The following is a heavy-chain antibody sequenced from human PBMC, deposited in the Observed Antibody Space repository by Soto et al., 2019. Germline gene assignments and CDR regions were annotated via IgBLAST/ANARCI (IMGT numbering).Heavy chain of an antibody. Sequence: DAQVVESGGGLVQPGESLKLSCVGSGFTFHGSTMHWVRQASGKGLEWIGLISIKPNNYATVYAASVTGRFTISRDDSNNPAYLQMNSLKTEDTAMYYCVRAYANSNYYFDYWGRGTLVTVSS. CDR3: VRAYANSNYYFDY. J-gene: IGHJ4*02. CDR1: GFTFHGST. V-gene: IGHV3-73*02. CDR2: ISIKPNNYAT. D-gene: IGHD3-10*01.